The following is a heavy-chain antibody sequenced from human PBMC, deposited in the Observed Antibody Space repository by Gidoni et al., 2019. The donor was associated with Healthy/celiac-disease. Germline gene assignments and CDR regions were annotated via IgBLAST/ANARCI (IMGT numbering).Heavy chain of an antibody. V-gene: IGHV3-23*01. J-gene: IGHJ4*02. CDR1: GPTFRSSA. CDR3: AKDPGVTMIGVADAYDFDY. Sequence: LLESGGGLVQPGGSLGLSRAASGPTFRSSAMSWVRQAPGRGLEWVSAIRVSGGSTYYADSGKGRFTIARDNSKNTLYLKMNCLRAGDTAVYYCAKDPGVTMIGVADAYDFDYWGQGTLVTVSS. D-gene: IGHD3-22*01. CDR2: IRVSGGST.